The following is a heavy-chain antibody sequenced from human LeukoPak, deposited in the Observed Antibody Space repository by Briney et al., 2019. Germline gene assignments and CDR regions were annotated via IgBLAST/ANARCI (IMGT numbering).Heavy chain of an antibody. Sequence: PSETLSLTCAVYGGSFSGYYWSWIRQPPGKGLEWIGEINHSGSTNYNPSLKSRVTISVDTSKNQFSLKLSSVTAADTAVYYCARDDSVSGSYYLAAFDIWGQGTMVTVSS. CDR2: INHSGST. J-gene: IGHJ3*02. D-gene: IGHD1-26*01. CDR1: GGSFSGYY. V-gene: IGHV4-34*01. CDR3: ARDDSVSGSYYLAAFDI.